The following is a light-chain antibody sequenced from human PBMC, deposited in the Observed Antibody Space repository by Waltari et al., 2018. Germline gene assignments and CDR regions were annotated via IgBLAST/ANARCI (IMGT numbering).Light chain of an antibody. CDR2: AAS. CDR3: QQLNSYPRT. V-gene: IGKV1-9*01. Sequence: DIQLTQSPSFLSASVGDGVTIACRASQGISRSLAWYQQKPGKAPKLLIYAASTLQSGVPSRFSGDGSGTEFTLTISSLQPEDSATYYCQQLNSYPRTFGQGTKLEIK. J-gene: IGKJ2*01. CDR1: QGISRS.